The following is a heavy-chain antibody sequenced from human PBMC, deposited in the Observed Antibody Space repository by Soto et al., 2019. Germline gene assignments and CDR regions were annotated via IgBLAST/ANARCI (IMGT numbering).Heavy chain of an antibody. D-gene: IGHD6-13*01. J-gene: IGHJ1*01. CDR3: AKGIAAAGAEYFQH. V-gene: IGHV3-30*18. CDR1: GFTFSSYG. CDR2: ISYDGSNK. Sequence: GGSLRLSCAASGFTFSSYGMHWVRQAPGKGLEWVAVISYDGSNKYYADSVKGRFTISRDNSKNTLYLQMNSLRAEDTAVYYCAKGIAAAGAEYFQHWGQGTLVTDSS.